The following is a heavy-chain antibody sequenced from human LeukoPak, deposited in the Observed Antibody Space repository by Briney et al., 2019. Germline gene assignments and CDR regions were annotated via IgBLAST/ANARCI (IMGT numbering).Heavy chain of an antibody. Sequence: SETLSLTCTVSGGSISSGGFFWGWIRQPPGKGLEWIGSIHYSGSTHYNPSLKSRVTISVDTSKNQIALKLSSVTATDTAVFYCATAGPRSSADAFDIWGQGTMVTVSS. CDR2: IHYSGST. CDR1: GGSISSGGFF. V-gene: IGHV4-39*01. CDR3: ATAGPRSSADAFDI. J-gene: IGHJ3*02.